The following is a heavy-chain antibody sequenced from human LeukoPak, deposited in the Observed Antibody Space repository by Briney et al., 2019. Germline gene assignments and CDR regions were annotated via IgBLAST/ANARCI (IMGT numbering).Heavy chain of an antibody. Sequence: GGSLRLSCAASGFTFSSYSMNWVRQAPGKGLEWVSSISSSSSYIYYADSVKGRFTISRDNAKNSLYLQMNSLRAEDTAVYYCARDMVVAATHYYYYMDVWGKGTTVTVSS. CDR2: ISSSSSYI. J-gene: IGHJ6*03. CDR1: GFTFSSYS. D-gene: IGHD2-15*01. V-gene: IGHV3-21*01. CDR3: ARDMVVAATHYYYYMDV.